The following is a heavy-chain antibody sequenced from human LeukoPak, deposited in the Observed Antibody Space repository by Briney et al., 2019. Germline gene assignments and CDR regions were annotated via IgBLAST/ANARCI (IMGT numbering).Heavy chain of an antibody. CDR2: INHSGST. J-gene: IGHJ6*03. CDR3: ARQRGYSYETYYYMDV. V-gene: IGHV4-34*01. D-gene: IGHD5-18*01. CDR1: GGYFSGYY. Sequence: SETLSLTCAVSGGYFSGYYWSWIRQPPGKGLEWIGEINHSGSTNYNPSLKSRVTISVGTSKNQFSLQQSSVTAADTAVYYCARQRGYSYETYYYMDVGGKRTTVTISS.